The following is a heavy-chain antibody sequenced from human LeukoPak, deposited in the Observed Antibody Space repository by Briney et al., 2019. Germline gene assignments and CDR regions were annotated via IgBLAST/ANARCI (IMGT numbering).Heavy chain of an antibody. CDR2: IYTSGST. CDR3: AGTYYYDSSGYSTQHTPIDY. V-gene: IGHV4-4*07. J-gene: IGHJ4*02. D-gene: IGHD3-22*01. CDR1: GASISSYY. Sequence: SETLSLTCTVSGASISSYYWSWVRQPAGEGLEWIGRIYTSGSTNYKPSLKSRVTMSVDTSKNQFSLKLTSVTAADTAVYYCAGTYYYDSSGYSTQHTPIDYWGQGTLVTVSS.